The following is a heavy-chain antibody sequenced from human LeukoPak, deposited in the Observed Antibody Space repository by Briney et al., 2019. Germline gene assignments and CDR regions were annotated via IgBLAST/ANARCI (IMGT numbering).Heavy chain of an antibody. V-gene: IGHV3-21*01. Sequence: GGSLRLSCAASGFTFSSYSMNWVRQAPGKGLEWVSSISSSSSYIYYADSVKGRFTISRDNAKNSLYLQMNSLRAEDTAVYYCARDCDYDFWSGGYYYGMDVRGQGTTVTVSS. J-gene: IGHJ6*02. CDR2: ISSSSSYI. D-gene: IGHD3-3*01. CDR3: ARDCDYDFWSGGYYYGMDV. CDR1: GFTFSSYS.